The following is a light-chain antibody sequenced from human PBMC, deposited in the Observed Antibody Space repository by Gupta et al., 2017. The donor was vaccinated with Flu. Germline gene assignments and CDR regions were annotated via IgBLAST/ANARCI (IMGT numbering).Light chain of an antibody. V-gene: IGLV2-14*01. J-gene: IGLJ3*02. CDR3: GSYTSSSTWV. CDR2: AFT. Sequence: QSALTQPASVSGSPGQSTTISCTGTSSDIGGYNYVSWYLQHPGKAPKLMIYAFTNRPSGVSNRFSGAKSGNTASLTCSGLQAEDEADYFCGSYTSSSTWVFGGGTKLTVL. CDR1: SSDIGGYNY.